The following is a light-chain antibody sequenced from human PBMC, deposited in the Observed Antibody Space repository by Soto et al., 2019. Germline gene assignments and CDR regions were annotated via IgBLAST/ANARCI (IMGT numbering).Light chain of an antibody. V-gene: IGLV1-40*01. Sequence: QSVLTQPPSVSGAPGQRVTISCTGSSSNIGAGYDVHWYQQLPGTAPKLLIYGNNNRPSGVPDRFSGSKSGTSASLAITGLQAGDEADYYCQSYDSSLSGPWVFGGGTKLTVL. CDR3: QSYDSSLSGPWV. CDR1: SSNIGAGYD. J-gene: IGLJ3*02. CDR2: GNN.